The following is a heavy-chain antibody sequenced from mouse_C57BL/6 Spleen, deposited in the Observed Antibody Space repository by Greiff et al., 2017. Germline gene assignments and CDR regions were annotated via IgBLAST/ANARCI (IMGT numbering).Heavy chain of an antibody. D-gene: IGHD1-1*01. Sequence: EVQRVESGGGLVKPGGSLKLSCAASGFTFSSYAMSWVRQTPEKRLEWVATISDGGSYTYYPDNVKGRFTISRDNAKNNLYLQMSHLKSEDTAMYYCARDGDYGSSYPWFAYWGQGTLVTVSA. CDR2: ISDGGSYT. CDR1: GFTFSSYA. J-gene: IGHJ3*01. V-gene: IGHV5-4*01. CDR3: ARDGDYGSSYPWFAY.